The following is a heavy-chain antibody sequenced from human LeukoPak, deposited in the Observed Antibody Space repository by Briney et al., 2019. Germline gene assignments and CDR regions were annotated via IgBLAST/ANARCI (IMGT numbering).Heavy chain of an antibody. CDR1: GGSISNYY. Sequence: SETLSLTCTVSGGSISNYYWSWIRQPPGKGLEWIGYIYHSGSTNYNPSLKSRVTISVDTSKNQFSLKLSSVTAADTAVYYCARAGITMVRGVGWFDPWGQGTLVTVSS. J-gene: IGHJ5*02. D-gene: IGHD3-10*01. CDR3: ARAGITMVRGVGWFDP. V-gene: IGHV4-59*12. CDR2: IYHSGST.